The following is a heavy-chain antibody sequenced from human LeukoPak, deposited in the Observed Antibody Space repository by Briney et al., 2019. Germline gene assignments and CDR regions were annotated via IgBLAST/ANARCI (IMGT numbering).Heavy chain of an antibody. CDR2: INHSGST. Sequence: PSETLSITCAVYGGSFSGYYWSWICQPPGKGLEWIGEINHSGSTNYNPSLKSRVTISVDTSKSQFSLKLSSVTAADTAVYYCARVWDIVVVPAARQRYYFDYWGQGTLVTVSS. CDR3: ARVWDIVVVPAARQRYYFDY. V-gene: IGHV4-34*01. J-gene: IGHJ4*02. CDR1: GGSFSGYY. D-gene: IGHD2-2*01.